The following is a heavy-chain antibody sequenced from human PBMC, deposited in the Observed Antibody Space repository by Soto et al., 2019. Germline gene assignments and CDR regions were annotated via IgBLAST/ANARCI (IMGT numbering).Heavy chain of an antibody. V-gene: IGHV4-39*01. D-gene: IGHD6-19*01. J-gene: IGHJ4*02. Sequence: SETLSLTCSVSGGSISCSSYFWGWIRQPPGKGLEWIGSIYYSGSTYYNPSLKSRVTVSVDTSKNQFSLKLSSVTAADTAVYYCARRYSSGFDFWGQGTLVTVSS. CDR2: IYYSGST. CDR1: GGSISCSSYF. CDR3: ARRYSSGFDF.